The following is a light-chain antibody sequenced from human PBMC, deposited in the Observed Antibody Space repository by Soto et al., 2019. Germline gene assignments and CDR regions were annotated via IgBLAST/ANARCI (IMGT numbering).Light chain of an antibody. Sequence: EIVLTQSPGTLSLSPGERGTLSCRASQSVSNNYLAWYQQKPSQAPRLLIYGAYTMATAIPDRFSGSGSGTDFTLTISRLEPEYFAVYYCQQYGSSPLTFGPGTKVDIK. J-gene: IGKJ3*01. CDR2: GAY. CDR3: QQYGSSPLT. CDR1: QSVSNNY. V-gene: IGKV3-20*01.